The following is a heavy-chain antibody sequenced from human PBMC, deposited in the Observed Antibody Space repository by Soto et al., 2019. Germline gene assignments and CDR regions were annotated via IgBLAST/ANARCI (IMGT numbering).Heavy chain of an antibody. Sequence: GGSLRLSCAASGFTFSSHGMSWVRQAPGMGLEWVAVIWYNGSKKYYADSVKGRFTISRDNSKNTLYLQMDSLRVEDTAVYYCATAGSGVPMEEGYYFDFWGQGTQVTVSS. CDR3: ATAGSGVPMEEGYYFDF. V-gene: IGHV3-33*01. J-gene: IGHJ4*02. D-gene: IGHD3-10*01. CDR2: IWYNGSKK. CDR1: GFTFSSHG.